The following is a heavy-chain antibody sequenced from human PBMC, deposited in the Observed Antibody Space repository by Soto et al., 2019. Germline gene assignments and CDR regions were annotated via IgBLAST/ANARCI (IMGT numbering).Heavy chain of an antibody. V-gene: IGHV3-48*01. Sequence: EVQLVESGGGLVQPGGSLRLSCAASGFTFSSYSMNWVRQAPGKGLEWVSYISSSSSTIYYADSVKGRFTISRDNAKNSLYLQMNSQRAEDTAVYYCAREDDFWSGYPDDFDYWGQGTLVTVSS. D-gene: IGHD3-3*01. CDR2: ISSSSSTI. CDR3: AREDDFWSGYPDDFDY. J-gene: IGHJ4*02. CDR1: GFTFSSYS.